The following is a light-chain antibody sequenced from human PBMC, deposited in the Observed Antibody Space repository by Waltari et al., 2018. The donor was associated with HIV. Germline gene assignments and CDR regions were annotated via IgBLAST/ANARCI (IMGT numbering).Light chain of an antibody. CDR1: QTSDSY. CDR3: QLRTNWPPMYT. V-gene: IGKV3-11*01. CDR2: DAS. J-gene: IGKJ2*01. Sequence: EIVLTQSQDNMSLSPGERATISCRASQTSDSYLAWYQHNPGQAPRLLMYDASLRATGIPARFSGSGSGTDFTRSINSLEPEDFAVYYCQLRTNWPPMYTCGQGTKLEIK.